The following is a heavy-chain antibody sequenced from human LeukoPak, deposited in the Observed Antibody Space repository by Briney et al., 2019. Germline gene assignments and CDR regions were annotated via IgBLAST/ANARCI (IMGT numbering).Heavy chain of an antibody. CDR3: ASAHYYDSSGYSPFDY. D-gene: IGHD3-22*01. Sequence: PGGSLRLSCAASGFTFSSYAMHWVRQAPGEGLEWVAVISYDGSNKYYADSVKGRFTISRDNSKNTLYLQMNSLRAEDTAVYYCASAHYYDSSGYSPFDYWGQGTLVTVSS. V-gene: IGHV3-30-3*01. J-gene: IGHJ4*02. CDR2: ISYDGSNK. CDR1: GFTFSSYA.